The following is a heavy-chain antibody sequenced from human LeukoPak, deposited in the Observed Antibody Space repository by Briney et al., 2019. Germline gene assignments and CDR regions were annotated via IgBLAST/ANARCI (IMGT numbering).Heavy chain of an antibody. CDR3: ARDPYCGGDCYSSGFDY. V-gene: IGHV1-2*02. CDR2: INPNSGGT. J-gene: IGHJ4*02. Sequence: GASVKVSCKASGYTFTGYYMHWVRQAPGQGLEWMGWINPNSGGTNYAQKFQGRVTMTRDTSTSTVYMELSSLRSEDTAVYYCARDPYCGGDCYSSGFDYWGQGTLVTVSS. D-gene: IGHD2-21*02. CDR1: GYTFTGYY.